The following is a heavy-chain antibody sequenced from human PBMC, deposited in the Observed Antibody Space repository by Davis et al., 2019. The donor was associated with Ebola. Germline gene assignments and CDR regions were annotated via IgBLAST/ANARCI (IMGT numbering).Heavy chain of an antibody. CDR3: ARVGSGSYYMD. V-gene: IGHV1-18*01. J-gene: IGHJ4*02. CDR2: ISAYNGNT. D-gene: IGHD1-26*01. CDR1: GYTFTSYG. Sequence: ASVKVSCKASGYTFTSYGISWVRQAPGQGLEWMGWISAYNGNTNYAQKLQGRVTMTRDTSTSTVYMELSSLRSEDTAVYYCARVGSGSYYMDWGQGTLVTVSS.